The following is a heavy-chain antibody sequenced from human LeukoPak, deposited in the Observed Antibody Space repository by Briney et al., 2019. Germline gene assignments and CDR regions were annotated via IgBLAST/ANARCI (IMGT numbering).Heavy chain of an antibody. V-gene: IGHV3-30*04. CDR1: GFTFSSYA. CDR2: ISYDGRKT. D-gene: IGHD2-2*01. J-gene: IGHJ2*01. CDR3: ARDRGGSTEGYFDL. Sequence: GRSLRLSCAVSGFTFSSYAMHWVRQAPGKGLEWVAVISYDGRKTFYADSVKGRVTISRDNSKNTLYLQMNGLRAEDTAVYYCARDRGGSTEGYFDLWGRGTLVTVSS.